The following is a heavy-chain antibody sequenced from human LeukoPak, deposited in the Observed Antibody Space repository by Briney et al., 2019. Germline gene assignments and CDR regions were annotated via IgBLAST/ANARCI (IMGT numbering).Heavy chain of an antibody. J-gene: IGHJ4*02. D-gene: IGHD2-15*01. V-gene: IGHV1-24*01. CDR3: AIIVVVVAATRGTDDY. Sequence: WASVKVSCKVSGYTLTELSMHWVRQAPGKGLEWMGGFDPEDGETIYAQKFQGRVTITADKSTSTAYMELSSLRSEDTAVYYCAIIVVVVAATRGTDDYWGQGTLVTVSS. CDR2: FDPEDGET. CDR1: GYTLTELS.